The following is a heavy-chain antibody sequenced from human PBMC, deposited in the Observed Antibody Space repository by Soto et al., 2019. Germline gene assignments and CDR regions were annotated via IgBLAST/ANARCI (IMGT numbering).Heavy chain of an antibody. CDR2: IIPIFGTS. Sequence: QVQLVQSGAEVKKPGSSVKVSCKASGGTFSSYAISWVRQAPGQGLEWMGGIIPIFGTSNYAQKIQGRVTITADESTIKGYMELSSLRSEDTAVYYCASSYQESSGYSDYWGPGTLVTVSS. J-gene: IGHJ4*02. CDR3: ASSYQESSGYSDY. D-gene: IGHD3-22*01. CDR1: GGTFSSYA. V-gene: IGHV1-69*01.